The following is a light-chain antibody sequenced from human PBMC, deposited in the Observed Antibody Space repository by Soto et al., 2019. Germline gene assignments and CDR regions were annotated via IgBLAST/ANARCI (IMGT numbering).Light chain of an antibody. Sequence: EIVSAQSPATLSVSPGERATLTCTPSQSVSRNLAWYQQKPGQAPRLLIYAASTRATGIPARFSGSGSGTDFTLTISSLEPEDFAVYYCQQRSDWSSITFGQGTRLEIK. V-gene: IGKV3-11*01. CDR2: AAS. CDR1: QSVSRN. CDR3: QQRSDWSSIT. J-gene: IGKJ5*01.